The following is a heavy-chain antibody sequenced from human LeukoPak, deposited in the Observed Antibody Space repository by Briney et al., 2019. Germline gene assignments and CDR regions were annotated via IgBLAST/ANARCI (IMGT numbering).Heavy chain of an antibody. J-gene: IGHJ4*02. CDR2: ISGSGGNT. CDR3: ARSIYGSGTFYFDY. CDR1: GFTFSNYA. V-gene: IGHV3-23*01. Sequence: GGSLRLSCAASGFTFSNYAMSWVRQAPGKGLEWVSVISGSGGNTFYADSVKGRFTISRDNSENTLYLQMISLRAEDTAVYYCARSIYGSGTFYFDYWGQGTLVSVSS. D-gene: IGHD3-10*01.